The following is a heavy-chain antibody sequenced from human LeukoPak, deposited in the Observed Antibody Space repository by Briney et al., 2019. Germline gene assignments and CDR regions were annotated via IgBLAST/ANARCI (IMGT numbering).Heavy chain of an antibody. D-gene: IGHD3-10*01. J-gene: IGHJ4*02. V-gene: IGHV3-7*04. CDR1: GFNFNSYW. Sequence: GGSLRLSCAASGFNFNSYWMGWVRQAPGKGLECVANIKQDGSEIYFVDSVKGRFTNSRDNAKSSLYLQVNSLRGEDTAVYYCARARYGSGRYFFDFWGPGTLVTVSS. CDR2: IKQDGSEI. CDR3: ARARYGSGRYFFDF.